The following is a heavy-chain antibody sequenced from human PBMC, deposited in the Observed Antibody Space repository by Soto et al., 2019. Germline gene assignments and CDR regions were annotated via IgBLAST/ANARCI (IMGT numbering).Heavy chain of an antibody. CDR3: ARGRGDIVVVPAASHNRYYYYYYMDV. CDR2: MNPNSGNT. CDR1: GYTFTSYG. J-gene: IGHJ6*03. D-gene: IGHD2-2*01. V-gene: IGHV1-8*02. Sequence: GASVKVSCKASGYTFTSYGISWVRQATGQGLEWMGWMNPNSGNTGYAQKFQGRVTMTRNTSISTAYMELSSLRSEDTAVYYCARGRGDIVVVPAASHNRYYYYYYMDVWGKGTTVTVSS.